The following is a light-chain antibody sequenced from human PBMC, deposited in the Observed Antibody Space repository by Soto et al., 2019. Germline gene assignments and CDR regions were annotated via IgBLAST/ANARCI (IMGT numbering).Light chain of an antibody. CDR1: QSVSSGY. Sequence: EVVLTQSPGTLSLSPGDRATLSCRASQSVSSGYLAWYQQKPGQVPRLLIHAGSSRATGIPDRFSGSGSRTEFTLTITRLEPENSAVYYCQQCGLYPFSFDPGTDLDIK. CDR3: QQCGLYPFS. CDR2: AGS. V-gene: IGKV3-20*01. J-gene: IGKJ3*01.